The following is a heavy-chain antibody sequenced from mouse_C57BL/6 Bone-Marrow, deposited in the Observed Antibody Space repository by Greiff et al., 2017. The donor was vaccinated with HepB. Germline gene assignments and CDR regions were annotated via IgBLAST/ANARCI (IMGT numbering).Heavy chain of an antibody. J-gene: IGHJ2*01. CDR1: GYAFSSSW. CDR3: ARFVGY. Sequence: VKLMESGPELVKPGASVKISCKASGYAFSSSWMNWVKQRPGKGLEWIGRIYPGDGDTNYNGKFKGKATLTADKSSSTAYMQLSSLTSEDSAVYFCARFVGYWGQGTTLTVSS. V-gene: IGHV1-82*01. CDR2: IYPGDGDT.